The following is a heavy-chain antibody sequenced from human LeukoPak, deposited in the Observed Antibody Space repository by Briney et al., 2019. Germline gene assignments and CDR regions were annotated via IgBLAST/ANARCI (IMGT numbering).Heavy chain of an antibody. CDR2: IYHSGST. CDR1: GGSISSSNW. J-gene: IGHJ4*01. Sequence: PSETLSLTCAVSGGSISSSNWWSWVRPPPGKGLEWIGEIYHSGSTNYNPSLKSRVTISVDTSKNQFSLKLSSVSAADTAVYYCARHYVGYGVLEYWGHGSLVTVSS. D-gene: IGHD3-10*02. CDR3: ARHYVGYGVLEY. V-gene: IGHV4-4*02.